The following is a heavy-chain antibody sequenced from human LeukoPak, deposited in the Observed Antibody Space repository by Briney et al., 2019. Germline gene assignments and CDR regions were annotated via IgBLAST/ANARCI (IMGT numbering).Heavy chain of an antibody. D-gene: IGHD5-12*01. CDR3: ARDYIVATITRAFDI. V-gene: IGHV7-4-1*02. Sequence: ASVKVSCKASGYTFTSYAMNWVRQAPGQGLEWMGWINTNTGNPTYAQGFTGRFVFSLDTSVSTAYLQISSLKAEDTAVYYCARDYIVATITRAFDIWGQGTMVTVSS. J-gene: IGHJ3*02. CDR2: INTNTGNP. CDR1: GYTFTSYA.